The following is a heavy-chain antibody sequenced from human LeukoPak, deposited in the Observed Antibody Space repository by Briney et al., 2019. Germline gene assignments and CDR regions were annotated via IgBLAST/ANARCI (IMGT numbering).Heavy chain of an antibody. CDR3: ANERGYNYGSVDY. V-gene: IGHV3-23*01. Sequence: GGSVRLSCAASGFTFSSYAMSWVRQAAEKGLEWVSGIRGSGGSTYYADSVKGRFTISRDNSKNTLYLQMNSLRAEDTAVYYCANERGYNYGSVDYWGQGTLVTVSS. D-gene: IGHD5-18*01. CDR1: GFTFSSYA. CDR2: IRGSGGST. J-gene: IGHJ4*02.